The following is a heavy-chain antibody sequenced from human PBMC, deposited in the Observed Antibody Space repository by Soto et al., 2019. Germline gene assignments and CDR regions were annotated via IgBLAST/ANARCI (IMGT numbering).Heavy chain of an antibody. J-gene: IGHJ4*02. D-gene: IGHD6-19*01. CDR1: GFTLRSYV. CDR3: AKRGSGWSHFDY. Sequence: EVQLLESGGDLVQPGGSLRLSCAASGFTLRSYVMSWVRQAPGKGLEWVSSISGSGGSTDYADSVKGRFTISRDNSKNTLYLKMNSLRAEDTAVYYCAKRGSGWSHFDYWGQGTLVSVSS. CDR2: ISGSGGST. V-gene: IGHV3-23*01.